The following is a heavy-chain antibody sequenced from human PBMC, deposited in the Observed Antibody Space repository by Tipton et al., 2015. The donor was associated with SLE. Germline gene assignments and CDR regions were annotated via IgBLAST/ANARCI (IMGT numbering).Heavy chain of an antibody. CDR3: ARGLWGTYSPVTLDY. J-gene: IGHJ4*02. CDR1: GFTFSRYW. CDR2: INSDGTIT. Sequence: GSLRLSCAASGFTFSRYWMHWVRQGPGKGLVWVSRINSDGTITKYADSVKGRFTISRDNAKNTLFLQMNSLRTEDTAVYYCARGLWGTYSPVTLDYWGQGNLVTVSS. D-gene: IGHD3-16*01. V-gene: IGHV3-74*03.